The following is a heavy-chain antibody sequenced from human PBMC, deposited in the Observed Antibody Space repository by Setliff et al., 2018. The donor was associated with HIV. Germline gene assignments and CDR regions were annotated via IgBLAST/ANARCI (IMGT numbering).Heavy chain of an antibody. D-gene: IGHD3-22*01. CDR1: NVSFNSYY. V-gene: IGHV4-4*07. J-gene: IGHJ4*02. Sequence: PSETLSLTCTVSNVSFNSYYWSWIRHPAGRALEWIGRIYSSGITYYNPSLTSRVTISVDTSKNQFSLKVTSVTAADTAVYYCARVPGRDYYDTSGDFDYWGLGTLVTVSS. CDR2: IYSSGIT. CDR3: ARVPGRDYYDTSGDFDY.